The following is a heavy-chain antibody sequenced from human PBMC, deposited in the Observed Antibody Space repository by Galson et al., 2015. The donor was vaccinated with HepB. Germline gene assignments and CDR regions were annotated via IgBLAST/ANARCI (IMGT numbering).Heavy chain of an antibody. CDR3: ARDSFGSWALDDY. D-gene: IGHD6-13*01. CDR2: ISSSSSYI. CDR1: GFTLSSYS. V-gene: IGHV3-21*01. J-gene: IGHJ4*02. Sequence: SLRLSCAASGFTLSSYSMNWVRQAPGKGLEWVSSISSSSSYIYYADSVKGRFTISRDNAKNSLYLQMNSLRAEDTAVYYCARDSFGSWALDDYWGQGTLVTVSS.